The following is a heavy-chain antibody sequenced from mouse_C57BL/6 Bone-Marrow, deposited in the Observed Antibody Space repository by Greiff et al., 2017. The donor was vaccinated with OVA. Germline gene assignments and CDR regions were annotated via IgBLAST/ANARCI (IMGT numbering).Heavy chain of an antibody. V-gene: IGHV1-19*01. CDR2: INPYNGGT. CDR1: GYTFTDYY. J-gene: IGHJ2*01. CDR3: ARSNWDGGDYFDY. D-gene: IGHD4-1*01. Sequence: EVKLQQSGPELVKPGASVKMSCKASGYTFTDYYMNWVKQSHGKSLEWIGVINPYNGGTSYNQKFKGKATLTVDKSSSTAYMELNSLTSEDSAVYYCARSNWDGGDYFDYWGQGTTLTVSS.